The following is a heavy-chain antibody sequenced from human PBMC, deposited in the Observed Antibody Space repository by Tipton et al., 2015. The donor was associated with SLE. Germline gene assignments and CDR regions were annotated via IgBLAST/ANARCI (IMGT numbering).Heavy chain of an antibody. Sequence: TMSLTCTVSGASISSINSFWGWVRQPPGKGLEWIGSFYLSGNTLYSPSLKSRVTLLVGTSKNQFSLNLSSVTAADTAVYYCAGVSRDAFEIWGHGTMVTVSS. CDR3: AGVSRDAFEI. CDR2: FYLSGNT. CDR1: GASISSINSF. J-gene: IGHJ3*02. V-gene: IGHV4-39*07. D-gene: IGHD5/OR15-5a*01.